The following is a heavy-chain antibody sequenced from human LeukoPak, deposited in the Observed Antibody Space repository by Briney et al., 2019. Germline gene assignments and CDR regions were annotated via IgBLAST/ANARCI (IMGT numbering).Heavy chain of an antibody. V-gene: IGHV3-69-1*01. CDR1: RFTFNTNA. CDR3: ARDNIWAFDI. Sequence: PGGSLRLSCAASRFTFNTNAMNWVRKAPGKGLEWVSHIRSDGTITYADSVKGRFPISRDDAKTSVYLQMNSLRDEDTDMYYCARDNIWAFDIWGQGTMVTVSS. J-gene: IGHJ3*02. CDR2: IRSDGTI. D-gene: IGHD2/OR15-2a*01.